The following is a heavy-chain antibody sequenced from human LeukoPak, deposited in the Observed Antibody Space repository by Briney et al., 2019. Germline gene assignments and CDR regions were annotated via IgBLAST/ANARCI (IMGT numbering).Heavy chain of an antibody. Sequence: SQTLSLTCTVSGDSISSGTYYWSWIRQPAGKGLEWIGRIYSGGNTNYNPSLKSRVTISVDTSKNQFSLKLSSVTAADTAVYYCARKGSIYYYDSSGYLGYWGQGTLVTVSS. D-gene: IGHD3-22*01. J-gene: IGHJ4*02. CDR3: ARKGSIYYYDSSGYLGY. V-gene: IGHV4-61*02. CDR2: IYSGGNT. CDR1: GDSISSGTYY.